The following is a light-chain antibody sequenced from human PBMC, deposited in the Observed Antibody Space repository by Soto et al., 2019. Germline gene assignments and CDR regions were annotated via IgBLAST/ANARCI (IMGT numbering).Light chain of an antibody. CDR3: QQYGSSSGWA. CDR2: GAS. J-gene: IGKJ1*01. V-gene: IGKV3-20*01. CDR1: QSLTTSY. Sequence: EVVLTQSPGTLSLSPGERATLSCRASQSLTTSYLAWYQQKPGQAPRLLIYGASSRATGIPDRFSGSGSGTDFTLTISIMETVDLAVYYCQQYGSSSGWAFGQGTKVEIK.